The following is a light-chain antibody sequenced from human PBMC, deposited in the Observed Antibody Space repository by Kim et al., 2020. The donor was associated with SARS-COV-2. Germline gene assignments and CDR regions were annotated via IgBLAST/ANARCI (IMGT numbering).Light chain of an antibody. CDR2: KAS. Sequence: DIQMTQSPSTLSASVGDRVTITCRASQSVETWLAWFQQKAGKPPKVLISKASRLESGVPSRFSGSGSGTEFTLTISNLQPDDFATYFCQHYYGFSWTFGQGTKVDIK. CDR3: QHYYGFSWT. V-gene: IGKV1-5*03. CDR1: QSVETW. J-gene: IGKJ1*01.